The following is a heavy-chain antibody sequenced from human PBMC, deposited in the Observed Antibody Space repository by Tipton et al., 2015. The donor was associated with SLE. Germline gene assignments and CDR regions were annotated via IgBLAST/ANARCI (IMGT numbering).Heavy chain of an antibody. V-gene: IGHV3-30*03. J-gene: IGHJ4*02. D-gene: IGHD2-2*01. CDR1: GFTFSSYG. Sequence: SLRLSCAASGFTFSSYGMHWVRQAPGKGLEWVAVISYDGSNKYYADSVKGRFTISRDNSKNTLYLQMNSLRAEDTAVYYCARGPGYCSSTSCPSDYWGQGTLVTVSS. CDR3: ARGPGYCSSTSCPSDY. CDR2: ISYDGSNK.